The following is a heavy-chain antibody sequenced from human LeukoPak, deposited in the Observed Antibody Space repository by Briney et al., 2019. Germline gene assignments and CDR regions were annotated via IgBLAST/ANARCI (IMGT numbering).Heavy chain of an antibody. CDR2: IYYSGST. J-gene: IGHJ4*02. V-gene: IGHV4-39*07. Sequence: SETLSLTCTVSGGSISSSSYYWGWIRQPPGKGLEWIGSIYYSGSTYYNPSLKSRVTISVDTSKNQFSLKLSSVTAADTAVYYCARVAELWFGGTDYWGQGTLVTVSS. CDR1: GGSISSSSYY. D-gene: IGHD3-10*01. CDR3: ARVAELWFGGTDY.